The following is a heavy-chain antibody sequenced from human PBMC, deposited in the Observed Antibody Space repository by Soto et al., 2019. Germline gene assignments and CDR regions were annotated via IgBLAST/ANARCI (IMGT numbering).Heavy chain of an antibody. Sequence: GESLKISCAASGFTFSSYAMSWVRQAPGKGLEWVSAISGSGGSTYYADSVKGRFTISRDNSKNTLYLQMNSLRAEDTAVYYCAKDLLGYCSSTSCYDNWFDPWGQGTLVTVSS. J-gene: IGHJ5*02. V-gene: IGHV3-23*01. CDR2: ISGSGGST. CDR3: AKDLLGYCSSTSCYDNWFDP. D-gene: IGHD2-2*01. CDR1: GFTFSSYA.